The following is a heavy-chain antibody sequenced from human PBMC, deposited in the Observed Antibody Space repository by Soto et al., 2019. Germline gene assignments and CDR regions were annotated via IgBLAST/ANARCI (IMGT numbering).Heavy chain of an antibody. V-gene: IGHV1-69*13. D-gene: IGHD3-3*01. CDR1: GGTFSSYA. J-gene: IGHJ6*02. CDR3: ARDDDFWSRYYHYGMDV. Sequence: SVKVSCKASGGTFSSYAISWVRQAPGQGLEWMGGIIPIFGTANYAQKFQGRVTITADESTSTAYMELSSLRSEDTAVYYCARDDDFWSRYYHYGMDVWGQGTTVTVSS. CDR2: IIPIFGTA.